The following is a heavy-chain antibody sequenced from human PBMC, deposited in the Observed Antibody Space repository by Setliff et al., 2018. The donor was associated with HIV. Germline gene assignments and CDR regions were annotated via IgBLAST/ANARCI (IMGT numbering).Heavy chain of an antibody. J-gene: IGHJ4*02. D-gene: IGHD3-10*01. Sequence: ASVKVSCKVSGHTLTELSMHWVRQAPGKGLEWMGGFDPEKSEKIYAQKLQGRVTISADESTSTVYLELSSLTSDDTAMYYCASKGDYYTSKTLDSWGQGTLVTVSS. V-gene: IGHV1-24*01. CDR2: FDPEKSEK. CDR3: ASKGDYYTSKTLDS. CDR1: GHTLTELS.